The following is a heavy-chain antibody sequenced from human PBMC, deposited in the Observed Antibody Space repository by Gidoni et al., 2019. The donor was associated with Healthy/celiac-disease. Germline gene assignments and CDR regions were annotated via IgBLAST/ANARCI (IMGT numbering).Heavy chain of an antibody. V-gene: IGHV1-3*01. CDR3: ARVYHGTTPIYYFDY. D-gene: IGHD1-7*01. CDR1: GYTFTSYA. J-gene: IGHJ4*02. CDR2: INAGNGNT. Sequence: QVQLVQSGAEVKKPGASVKVSCTASGYTFTSYAMHWVRQAPGQRLEWMGWINAGNGNTKYSQKFQGRVTITRDTSASTAYMELSSLRSEDTAVYYCARVYHGTTPIYYFDYWGQGTLVTVSS.